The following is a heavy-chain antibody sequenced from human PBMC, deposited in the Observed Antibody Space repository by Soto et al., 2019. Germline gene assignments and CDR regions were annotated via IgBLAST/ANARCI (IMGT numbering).Heavy chain of an antibody. CDR1: GDTFNDYY. CDR2: SNPNSGVT. V-gene: IGHV1-2*04. Sequence: QVQLVQSGAEVKKPGASVTVSCRSSGDTFNDYYIHWVRQAPGQGLEWMGWSNPNSGVTKYAQKFQGWVSMTRDTSIRTVYMQLSRLRSDATAVYYCARESGGATATLDYYYFYMDVWGTGTTVTVSS. J-gene: IGHJ6*03. CDR3: ARESGGATATLDYYYFYMDV. D-gene: IGHD5-12*01.